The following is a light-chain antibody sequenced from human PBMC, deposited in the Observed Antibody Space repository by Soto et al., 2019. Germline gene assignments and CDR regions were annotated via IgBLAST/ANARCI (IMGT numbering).Light chain of an antibody. CDR2: AAS. CDR1: QGISSY. J-gene: IGKJ5*01. V-gene: IGKV1-8*01. Sequence: AIPMTQSPSSFSASTGGRGTLPCPVSQGISSYLAWYQQKPGKAPKLLIYAASTLQSGVPSRFSGSGSGTDFTLTISCLQSEDFATYYCQQYYSYPPITFGQGTRLEIK. CDR3: QQYYSYPPIT.